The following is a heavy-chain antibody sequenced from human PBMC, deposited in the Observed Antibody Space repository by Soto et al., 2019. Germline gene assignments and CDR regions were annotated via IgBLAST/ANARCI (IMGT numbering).Heavy chain of an antibody. V-gene: IGHV1-3*01. CDR3: AGGGYFDSSNYLAY. CDR2: INPGNGNT. CDR1: GYTFTSCG. D-gene: IGHD3-22*01. J-gene: IGHJ4*02. Sequence: ASVKVSCKASGYTFTSCGINWVRQAPGRGLEWMGWINPGNGNTKYSQQFQGRVIIDRDTSASTAYMELSSLRSEDTAVYYCAGGGYFDSSNYLAYWGLGTLVTVSS.